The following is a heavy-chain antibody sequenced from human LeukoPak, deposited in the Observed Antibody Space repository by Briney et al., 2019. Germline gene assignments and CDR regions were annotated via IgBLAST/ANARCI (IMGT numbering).Heavy chain of an antibody. J-gene: IGHJ4*02. Sequence: GRSLRLSCAASGFTFSSYAMHWVRQAPGKGLEWVAVISYDGSNKYYADSVKGRFTISRDNAKNSLYLQMNSLRAEDTAVYYCAREWGKQLDYWGQGTLVTVSS. CDR3: AREWGKQLDY. V-gene: IGHV3-30-3*01. D-gene: IGHD6-13*01. CDR1: GFTFSSYA. CDR2: ISYDGSNK.